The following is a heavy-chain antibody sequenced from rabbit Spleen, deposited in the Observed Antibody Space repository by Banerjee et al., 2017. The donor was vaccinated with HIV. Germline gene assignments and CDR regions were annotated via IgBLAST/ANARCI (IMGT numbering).Heavy chain of an antibody. V-gene: IGHV1S7*01. Sequence: QLVESGGGLVQPGGSLTLSCKASGVDFTNYYISWVRQAPGKGLEWIGIIYAVKGSTDYASWVNGRFTISSDNAQNTVDLQMHSLTAADTATYFCARDLAGVIGWNFNLWGPGTLVTVS. D-gene: IGHD4-1*01. J-gene: IGHJ4*01. CDR2: IYAVKGST. CDR1: GVDFTNYY. CDR3: ARDLAGVIGWNFNL.